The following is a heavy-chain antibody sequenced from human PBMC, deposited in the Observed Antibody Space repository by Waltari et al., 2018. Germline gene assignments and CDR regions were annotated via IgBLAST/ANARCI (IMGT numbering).Heavy chain of an antibody. CDR2: INHGGTT. CDR1: GASLRNYF. J-gene: IGHJ4*02. Sequence: QVQLQQWGAGLVKPSETLSLTCAVYGASLRNYFWSWIRQAPGKGLEWIGEINHGGTTNYNPSLKSRVTISVDTSKNQFSLRLRSVTAADTAVYYCARGYSNGYGPGDSWGQGTLVTVSS. D-gene: IGHD5-18*01. CDR3: ARGYSNGYGPGDS. V-gene: IGHV4-34*01.